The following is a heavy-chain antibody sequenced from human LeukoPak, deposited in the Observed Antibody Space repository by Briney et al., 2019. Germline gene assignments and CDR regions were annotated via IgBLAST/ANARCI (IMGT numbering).Heavy chain of an antibody. CDR2: INPSGGST. CDR3: ARGYYYDSSGYYLSPFDY. D-gene: IGHD3-22*01. CDR1: GYTFTSYY. V-gene: IGHV1-46*01. Sequence: ASVKVSCTASGYTFTSYYMHWVRQAPGQGLEWMGIINPSGGSTSYAQKFQGRVTMTRDTSTSTVYMELSSLRSEDTAVYYCARGYYYDSSGYYLSPFDYWGQGTLVTVSS. J-gene: IGHJ4*02.